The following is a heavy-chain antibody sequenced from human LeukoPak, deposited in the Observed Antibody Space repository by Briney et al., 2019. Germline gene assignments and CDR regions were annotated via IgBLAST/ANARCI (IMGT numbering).Heavy chain of an antibody. CDR1: GGSISPDY. Sequence: SETLSLTCTVSGGSISPDYWGWIRQPPGKGLEWIAYVYYTGTTNFNPSLKSRFSISVDTSRNQLSLRLTSVTAADTAVYYCARLRRVTVATYNYYYLDLWGRGTLVTVSS. CDR2: VYYTGTT. J-gene: IGHJ2*01. V-gene: IGHV4-59*01. CDR3: ARLRRVTVATYNYYYLDL. D-gene: IGHD6-19*01.